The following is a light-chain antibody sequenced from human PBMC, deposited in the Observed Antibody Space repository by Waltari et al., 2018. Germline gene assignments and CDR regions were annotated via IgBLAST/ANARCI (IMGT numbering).Light chain of an antibody. CDR1: TSDVGNYDL. V-gene: IGLV2-23*02. Sequence: QSALTQPASVSGTLGQSITISCTGTTSDVGNYDLVSWYQQHPGKAPKLLICEVNKRASGVSSRFSGSKSGNTASLTISGLQAEDEADYYCCSYAGRGTYVFGSGTKVTVL. CDR2: EVN. J-gene: IGLJ1*01. CDR3: CSYAGRGTYV.